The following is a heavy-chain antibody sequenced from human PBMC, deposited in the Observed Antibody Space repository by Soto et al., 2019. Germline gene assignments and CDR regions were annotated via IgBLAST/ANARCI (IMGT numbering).Heavy chain of an antibody. J-gene: IGHJ3*02. CDR3: ARGRITMIAEDAFDI. CDR1: GGTFSSYA. V-gene: IGHV1-69*13. Sequence: SVKVSCKASGGTFSSYAISWVRQAPGQGLEWMGGIIPIFGTANYAQKFQGRVTITADESTSTAYMELSSLRSEDTAVYYCARGRITMIAEDAFDIWGQGTMVTVSS. D-gene: IGHD3-22*01. CDR2: IIPIFGTA.